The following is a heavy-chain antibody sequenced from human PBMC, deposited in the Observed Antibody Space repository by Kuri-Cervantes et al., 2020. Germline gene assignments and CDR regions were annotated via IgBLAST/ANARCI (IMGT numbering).Heavy chain of an antibody. J-gene: IGHJ5*02. Sequence: LSLTCAASGFTFSSYAMHWVRQAPGKGLEWVAVISYDGSNKYYADSVKGRFTISRDNSKNTLYLQMNSLRAEDTAVYYCAKGGEVRYFDWLLSWFDPWGQGTLVTVSS. CDR2: ISYDGSNK. D-gene: IGHD3-9*01. V-gene: IGHV3-30-3*01. CDR3: AKGGEVRYFDWLLSWFDP. CDR1: GFTFSSYA.